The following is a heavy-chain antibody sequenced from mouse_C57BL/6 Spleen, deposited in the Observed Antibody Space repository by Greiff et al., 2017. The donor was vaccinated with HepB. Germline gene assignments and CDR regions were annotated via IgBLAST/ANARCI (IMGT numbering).Heavy chain of an antibody. CDR1: GYAFSSYW. CDR2: IYPGDGDT. Sequence: VKLQESGAELVKPGASVKISCKASGYAFSSYWMNWVKQRPGKGLEWIGQIYPGDGDTNYNGKFKGKATLTADKSSSTAYMQLSSLTSEDSAVYFCAREVTSWFAYWGQGTLVTVSA. CDR3: AREVTSWFAY. D-gene: IGHD2-2*01. J-gene: IGHJ3*01. V-gene: IGHV1-80*01.